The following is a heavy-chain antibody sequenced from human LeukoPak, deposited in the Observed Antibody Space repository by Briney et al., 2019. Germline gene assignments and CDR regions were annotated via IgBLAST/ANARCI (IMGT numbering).Heavy chain of an antibody. J-gene: IGHJ4*02. D-gene: IGHD6-13*01. Sequence: GRSLRLSCAASGFTFSSYAMHWVRQAPGKGLEWVAVISYDGSNKYYADSVKGRLTISRDNSKNTLYLQMNSLRAEDTAVYYCARAYSSSWYIFDYWGQGTLVTVSS. CDR3: ARAYSSSWYIFDY. V-gene: IGHV3-30-3*01. CDR1: GFTFSSYA. CDR2: ISYDGSNK.